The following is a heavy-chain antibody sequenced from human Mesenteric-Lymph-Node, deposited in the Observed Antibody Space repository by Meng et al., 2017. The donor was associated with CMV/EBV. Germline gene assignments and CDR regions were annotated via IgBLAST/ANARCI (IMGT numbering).Heavy chain of an antibody. CDR2: IYTTGST. CDR3: ARASCSGGTCYDPVFYFDY. Sequence: QVQLQESGPGLVKPSQTLSRTRTVSGDSFSSGNNYWIWIRPPAGKGLEWIGRIYTTGSTSYNPSLKSRVTISVDTSKNQFSLTFRSVTAADTAMYYCARASCSGGTCYDPVFYFDYWGRGTLVTVSS. V-gene: IGHV4-61*02. J-gene: IGHJ4*02. CDR1: GDSFSSGNNY. D-gene: IGHD2-15*01.